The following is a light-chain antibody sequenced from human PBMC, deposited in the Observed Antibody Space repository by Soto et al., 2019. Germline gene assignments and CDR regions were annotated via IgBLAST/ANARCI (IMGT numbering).Light chain of an antibody. V-gene: IGKV3-20*01. Sequence: EIVLTQSPGTLSLSPGERATLSCRASQSVSSSYLAWYQQKPGQAPRLLIYGASSRATGITARFSGSGSGRDFTLTISNLEHEHFAVYYSQHYYSSPLTFGGGTKVEIK. CDR3: QHYYSSPLT. CDR1: QSVSSSY. J-gene: IGKJ4*01. CDR2: GAS.